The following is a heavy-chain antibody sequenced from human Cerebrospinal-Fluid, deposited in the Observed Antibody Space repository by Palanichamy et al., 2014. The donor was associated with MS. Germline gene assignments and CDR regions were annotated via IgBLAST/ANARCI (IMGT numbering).Heavy chain of an antibody. CDR2: INTGNGKT. J-gene: IGHJ3*02. CDR1: GYIFSDYA. Sequence: QVQLVQSGAEVKKPGASVKVSCKASGYIFSDYAIHWVRQAPGQNFEWMGWINTGNGKTQYSQKFQGRVTIIRDTSANTAYLDVGSLRSEDTAVYYCARDRSHLQIPDAFDIWGQGTMVTVPA. V-gene: IGHV1-3*04. CDR3: ARDRSHLQIPDAFDI.